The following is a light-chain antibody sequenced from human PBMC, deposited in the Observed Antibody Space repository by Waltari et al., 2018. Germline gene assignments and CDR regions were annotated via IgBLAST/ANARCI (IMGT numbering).Light chain of an antibody. CDR2: AAS. CDR3: QQANSFPYT. CDR1: QDVGRW. J-gene: IGKJ2*01. Sequence: DIQMTQSPSSVSASVGDRSTITCRASQDVGRWLAWYQQKPGKAPQLLIFAASNLHTGVPSRFSGSGHGTDFTLSISSLQPEDFATYFCQQANSFPYTFGLGTKLE. V-gene: IGKV1-12*01.